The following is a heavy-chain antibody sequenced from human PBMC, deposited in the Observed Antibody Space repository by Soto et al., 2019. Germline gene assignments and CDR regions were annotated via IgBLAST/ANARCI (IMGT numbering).Heavy chain of an antibody. D-gene: IGHD6-13*01. J-gene: IGHJ6*02. CDR1: GYSFTSYW. V-gene: IGHV5-10-1*01. CDR2: IDPSDSYT. CDR3: ARGPYSSSSGSEYYYGMDV. Sequence: GESLKISCKGSGYSFTSYWISWVRQMPGKGLEWMGRIDPSDSYTNYSPSFQGHVTISADKSISTAYLQWSSLKASDTAMYYCARGPYSSSSGSEYYYGMDVWGQGTTVTVSS.